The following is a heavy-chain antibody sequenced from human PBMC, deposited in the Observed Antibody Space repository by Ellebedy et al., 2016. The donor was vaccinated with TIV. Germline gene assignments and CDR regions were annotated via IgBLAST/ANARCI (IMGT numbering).Heavy chain of an antibody. CDR2: IYYSWST. CDR1: GGSISSSSFF. J-gene: IGHJ4*01. D-gene: IGHD3-3*01. Sequence: MPSETLSLTCTVSGGSISSSSFFWGWIRQPTGKGLEWIGNIYYSWSTYNSPSLRSRVTISVDTSKNQFSLNLSSVTAADTAVYYCARGYYNSGHYFSPGEWGRGTLVTVSS. V-gene: IGHV4-39*07. CDR3: ARGYYNSGHYFSPGE.